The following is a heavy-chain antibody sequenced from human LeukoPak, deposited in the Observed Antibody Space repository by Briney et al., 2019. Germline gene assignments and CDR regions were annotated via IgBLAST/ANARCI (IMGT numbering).Heavy chain of an antibody. V-gene: IGHV4-39*07. CDR3: ARSFSEKFYFES. D-gene: IGHD1-26*01. J-gene: IGHJ4*02. CDR2: MYYKGET. CDR1: GGSIYSRSYY. Sequence: SETLSLTCTVSGGSIYSRSYYWGWVRQPPGRGLEWIGSMYYKGETYLNPSLKSRVAMSLDTSKNQVSLYLTSVTAADTAMYFCARSFSEKFYFESWGQGTLVTVSS.